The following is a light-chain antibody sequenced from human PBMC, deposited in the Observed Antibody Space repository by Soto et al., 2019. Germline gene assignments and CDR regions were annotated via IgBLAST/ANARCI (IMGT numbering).Light chain of an antibody. Sequence: IVLTQSPDILSLSSGERVTLSCRASQSVDSAYFAWYQQRPGQPPRLLIFAASTRAAGVPDRFSGSGSGTDFTLTISRLEPEDFAVYYCQQYGTPPQTFGPGTKVDIK. J-gene: IGKJ1*01. V-gene: IGKV3-20*01. CDR2: AAS. CDR3: QQYGTPPQT. CDR1: QSVDSAY.